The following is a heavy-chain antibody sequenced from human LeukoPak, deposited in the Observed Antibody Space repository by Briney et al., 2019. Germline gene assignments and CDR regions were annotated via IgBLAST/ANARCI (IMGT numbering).Heavy chain of an antibody. V-gene: IGHV3-53*01. D-gene: IGHD5-12*01. J-gene: IGHJ6*02. Sequence: PGGSLRLSCAASGFTVSSNYMSWVRQAPGKGLEWVSVIYSSGSTYYADSVKGRFTISRDNSKNTLYLQMNSLRAEDTAVYYCARDRMVATIDGYYYYYGMDVWGQGTTVTVSS. CDR3: ARDRMVATIDGYYYYYGMDV. CDR1: GFTVSSNY. CDR2: IYSSGST.